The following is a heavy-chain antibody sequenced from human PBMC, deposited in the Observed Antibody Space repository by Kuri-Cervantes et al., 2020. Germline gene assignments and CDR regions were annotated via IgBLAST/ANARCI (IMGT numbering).Heavy chain of an antibody. CDR3: ARDRPADY. J-gene: IGHJ4*02. Sequence: GGSLRLSCAASGFTFSSYSMNWVRQAPGKGLEWVSSISSSSSYIYYADSVKGRFTISRDNSKNTLYLQMSSLRAEDTAVYYCARDRPADYWGQGTLVTVSS. D-gene: IGHD6-6*01. CDR1: GFTFSSYS. V-gene: IGHV3-21*01. CDR2: ISSSSSYI.